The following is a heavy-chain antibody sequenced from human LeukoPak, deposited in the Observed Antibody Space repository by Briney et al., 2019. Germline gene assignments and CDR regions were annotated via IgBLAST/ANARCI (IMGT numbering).Heavy chain of an antibody. CDR1: GFTFSSYG. Sequence: GRSLRLSCAASGFTFSSYGMHWVRQAPGKGLEWVAVIWYDGSNEYYADSVKGRFTISRDNSKNTLYLQMNSLRAEDTAVYYCAREKIAARKSYYYYGMDVWGQGTTVTVSS. D-gene: IGHD6-6*01. CDR3: AREKIAARKSYYYYGMDV. V-gene: IGHV3-33*01. J-gene: IGHJ6*02. CDR2: IWYDGSNE.